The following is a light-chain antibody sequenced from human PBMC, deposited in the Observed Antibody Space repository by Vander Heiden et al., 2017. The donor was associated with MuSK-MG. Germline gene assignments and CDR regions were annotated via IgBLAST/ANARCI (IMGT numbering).Light chain of an antibody. V-gene: IGKV3-20*01. CDR3: QQYGSSPVT. CDR1: QSITSDY. Sequence: IVLTQSPDILSSSPGDRATLSCRASQSITSDYLAWYRQKPGQAPRLLIYGASFRATGIPDRFSGSGSGRDFTLTIDRLEPEDFAIYYCQQYGSSPVTFGGGTKV. J-gene: IGKJ4*01. CDR2: GAS.